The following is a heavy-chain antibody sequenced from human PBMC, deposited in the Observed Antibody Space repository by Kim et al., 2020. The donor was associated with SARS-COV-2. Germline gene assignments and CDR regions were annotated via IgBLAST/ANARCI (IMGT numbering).Heavy chain of an antibody. Sequence: GGSLRLSCAASGFTFSSSWMHWVRQAPGKGLVWVSRINGDGSNIVYADSVKGRFTISRDNAKNTLYLQLNSLRVEDTAVYYCVGDYKDGGSSETFDPWGQGTLVTVSS. D-gene: IGHD2-15*01. CDR3: VGDYKDGGSSETFDP. J-gene: IGHJ5*02. V-gene: IGHV3-74*03. CDR2: INGDGSNI. CDR1: GFTFSSSW.